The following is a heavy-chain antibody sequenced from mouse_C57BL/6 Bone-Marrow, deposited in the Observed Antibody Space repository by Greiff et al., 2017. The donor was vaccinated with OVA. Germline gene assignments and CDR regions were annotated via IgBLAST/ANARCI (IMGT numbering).Heavy chain of an antibody. J-gene: IGHJ4*01. CDR3: ARPPLLPLRYAMDY. V-gene: IGHV5-17*01. D-gene: IGHD1-1*01. CDR2: ISSGSSTI. CDR1: GFTFSDYG. Sequence: EVKLMESGGGLVKPGGSLKLSCAASGFTFSDYGMHWVRQAPEKGLEWVAYISSGSSTIYYADTVKGRFTISRDNAKNTLFLQMTSLRSEDTAMYYCARPPLLPLRYAMDYWGQGTSVTVSS.